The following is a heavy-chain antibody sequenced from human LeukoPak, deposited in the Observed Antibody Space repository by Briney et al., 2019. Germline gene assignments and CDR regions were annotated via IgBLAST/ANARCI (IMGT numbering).Heavy chain of an antibody. V-gene: IGHV3-23*01. J-gene: IGHJ4*02. CDR3: AKVVGTIFGVVTLADFDY. D-gene: IGHD3-3*01. CDR2: ISGSGGST. CDR1: GFSVSNNY. Sequence: GGSLRLSCAVSGFSVSNNYMNWVRQAPGKGLEWVSAISGSGGSTYYADSVKGRFTISRDNSKNTLYLQMNSLRAEDTAVYYCAKVVGTIFGVVTLADFDYWGQGTLVTVSS.